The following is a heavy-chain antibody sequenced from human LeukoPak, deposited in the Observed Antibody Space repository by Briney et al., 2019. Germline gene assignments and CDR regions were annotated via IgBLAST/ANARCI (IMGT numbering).Heavy chain of an antibody. D-gene: IGHD1-26*01. V-gene: IGHV3-15*01. Sequence: PGGSLRLSCAASGFTFSNAWMSWVRQAPGKGLEWVGRIKSNTDGGTTDYAAPVKGRFTISRDDSKNTLYLQMNSLKTEDTAVYYCTTVSWNSGSYSSYYYYMDVWGKGTTVTVSS. CDR1: GFTFSNAW. J-gene: IGHJ6*03. CDR3: TTVSWNSGSYSSYYYYMDV. CDR2: IKSNTDGGTT.